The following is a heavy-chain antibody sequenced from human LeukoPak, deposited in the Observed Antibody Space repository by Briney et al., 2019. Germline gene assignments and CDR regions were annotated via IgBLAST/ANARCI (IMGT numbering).Heavy chain of an antibody. CDR3: VKERGPFDAFDI. J-gene: IGHJ3*02. CDR2: IWSDGNNK. V-gene: IGHV3-33*06. Sequence: PGGSLRLSCAATRFTFSTYGMHWVRQAPGKGLDWVAVIWSDGNNKFYADSVKGRFTFSRDNSRNTLSLQMNSLRAEDTAVYYCVKERGPFDAFDIWGQGTMVTVSS. CDR1: RFTFSTYG.